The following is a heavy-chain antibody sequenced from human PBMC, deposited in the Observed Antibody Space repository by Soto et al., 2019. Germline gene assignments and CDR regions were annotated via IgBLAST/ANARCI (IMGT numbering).Heavy chain of an antibody. CDR3: ARDLHSGGKYWYFDI. J-gene: IGHJ2*01. CDR1: GYTFTHYG. V-gene: IGHV1-18*01. CDR2: INSFSGNT. Sequence: QVQLVQSGAEVKKPGASVKVSCKASGYTFTHYGITWVRQAPGQGLEWMGWINSFSGNTNYPQKPQGRLTMTTDTSTNTVYMELRNLRSDDTAVYYCARDLHSGGKYWYFDIWGRGTLVTVSS. D-gene: IGHD2-15*01.